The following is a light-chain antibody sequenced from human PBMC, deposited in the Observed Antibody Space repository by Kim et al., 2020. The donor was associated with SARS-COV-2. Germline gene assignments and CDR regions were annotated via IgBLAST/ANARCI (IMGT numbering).Light chain of an antibody. CDR3: QHYYDLPLT. CDR1: QDVTNY. V-gene: IGKV1-33*01. Sequence: DIQMTQSPSSLSASVGDTVTITCQASQDVTNYLNWFQQKPGKAPQLLIYDASTLETGVPSRFSGSGSGTEFTFTISSLQPEDVATYYCQHYYDLPLTFGGGTKVQIK. CDR2: DAS. J-gene: IGKJ4*01.